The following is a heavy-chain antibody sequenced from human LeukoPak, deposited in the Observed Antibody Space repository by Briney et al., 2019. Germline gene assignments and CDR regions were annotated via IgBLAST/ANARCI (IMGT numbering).Heavy chain of an antibody. D-gene: IGHD4-17*01. CDR3: AKDLRGPYYFDY. J-gene: IGHJ4*02. CDR2: TTTSDGNT. CDR1: GFPFSSYT. V-gene: IGHV3-23*01. Sequence: GSLRLSCAASGFPFSSYTMSWVRQAPGKGLEWVSTTTTSDGNTYYADSVKGRFTISRDNSKNTLYLQMNSLRAEDTAVYYCAKDLRGPYYFDYWGQGTLVTVSS.